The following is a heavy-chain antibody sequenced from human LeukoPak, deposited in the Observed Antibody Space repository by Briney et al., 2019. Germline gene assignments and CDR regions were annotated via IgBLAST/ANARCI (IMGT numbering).Heavy chain of an antibody. D-gene: IGHD5-24*01. CDR1: GFTFSSYG. CDR2: IWYDGSDK. Sequence: GRSLRLSCAAPGFTFSSYGMHWVRQAPGKGLEWVAVIWYDGSDKYYADSVKGRFTISRDNSKNTLYLQMNSLRAEDTAVYYCARDFRDGYTSYFDYWGQGTLVTVSS. V-gene: IGHV3-33*01. CDR3: ARDFRDGYTSYFDY. J-gene: IGHJ4*02.